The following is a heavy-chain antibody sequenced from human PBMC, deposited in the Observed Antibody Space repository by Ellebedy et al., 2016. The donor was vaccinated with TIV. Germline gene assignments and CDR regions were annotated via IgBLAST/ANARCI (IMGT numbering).Heavy chain of an antibody. Sequence: PGGSLRLSCAASGFIFTNYWMTWVRQAPGKGLEWVATIREDGSDKYYVDSVKGRFTISRDTAKNSVYLQMDNLRAEDTAVYYCARDPVSYWGQGTLVTVSS. CDR3: ARDPVSY. V-gene: IGHV3-7*01. CDR1: GFIFTNYW. CDR2: IREDGSDK. J-gene: IGHJ4*02.